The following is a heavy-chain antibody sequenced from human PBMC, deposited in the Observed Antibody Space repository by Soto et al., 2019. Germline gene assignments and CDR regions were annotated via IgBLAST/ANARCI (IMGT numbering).Heavy chain of an antibody. Sequence: ASVKVSCKASGYSFTSYGISWVRQGPGQGLEWMGWIIAYNGNTNYAQKLQGRVTMTTDTSTSTAYMELRSLRSDDTAVYYCARDQGSGWYPAGPSLNYWGQGALVTVSS. CDR2: IIAYNGNT. CDR3: ARDQGSGWYPAGPSLNY. CDR1: GYSFTSYG. V-gene: IGHV1-18*01. J-gene: IGHJ4*02. D-gene: IGHD6-19*01.